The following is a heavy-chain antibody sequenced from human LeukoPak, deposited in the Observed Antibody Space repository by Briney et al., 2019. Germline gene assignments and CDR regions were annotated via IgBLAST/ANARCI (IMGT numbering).Heavy chain of an antibody. V-gene: IGHV3-30*18. J-gene: IGHJ3*02. CDR2: ISYDGSNK. CDR1: GFTFSSYG. CDR3: AKGLDYGGNSGDADAFDI. D-gene: IGHD4-23*01. Sequence: GGSLRLSCAASGFTFSSYGMPWVRQAPGKGLEWVAVISYDGSNKYYADSVKSRFTISRDNSKNTLYLQMNSLRAEDTAVYYCAKGLDYGGNSGDADAFDIWGQGTMVTVSS.